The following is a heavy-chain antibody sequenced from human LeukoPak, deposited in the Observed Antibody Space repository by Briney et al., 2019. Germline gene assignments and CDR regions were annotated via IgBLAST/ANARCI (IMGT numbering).Heavy chain of an antibody. V-gene: IGHV1-18*01. CDR1: GYTFTSYG. J-gene: IGHJ3*02. D-gene: IGHD3-10*01. Sequence: ASVKVSCKASGYTFTSYGISWVRQAPGQGLEWMGWISAYNGNTNYAQKLQGRVTMTTDTSTSTAYMELRSLRSDDTAVYYCARKGPGSPRRLSSGSYYNVPNRRDDAFDIWGQGTMVTVSS. CDR2: ISAYNGNT. CDR3: ARKGPGSPRRLSSGSYYNVPNRRDDAFDI.